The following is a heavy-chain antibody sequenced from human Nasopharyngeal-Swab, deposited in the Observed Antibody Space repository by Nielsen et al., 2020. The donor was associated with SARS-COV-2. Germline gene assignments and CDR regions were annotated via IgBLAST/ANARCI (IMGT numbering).Heavy chain of an antibody. Sequence: GESLKISCAASGFRFSDHAMHWVRQAPGKGLEWVTFIWADGSTQDYADSVKGRFTISRDNSKDTVYLQMNGLRAEDTAVYYCGGDPPESGYALDVWGQGTTVTVSS. V-gene: IGHV3-33*01. J-gene: IGHJ6*02. D-gene: IGHD3-3*01. CDR1: GFRFSDHA. CDR3: GGDPPESGYALDV. CDR2: IWADGSTQ.